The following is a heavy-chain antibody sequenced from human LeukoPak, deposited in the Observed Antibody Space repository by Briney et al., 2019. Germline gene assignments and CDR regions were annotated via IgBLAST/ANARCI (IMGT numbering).Heavy chain of an antibody. V-gene: IGHV3-15*01. CDR2: IKSKTDGGTT. CDR1: GFSFNDYW. CDR3: TTIRGFCSGRSCLGY. Sequence: GGSLRLSCVASGFSFNDYWMSWVRQAPGKGLEWVGRIKSKTDGGTTDYAAPVKGRFTISRDDSKNTLYLQMNSLKSEDTAVYYCTTIRGFCSGRSCLGYWGQGTLVTVSS. D-gene: IGHD2-15*01. J-gene: IGHJ4*02.